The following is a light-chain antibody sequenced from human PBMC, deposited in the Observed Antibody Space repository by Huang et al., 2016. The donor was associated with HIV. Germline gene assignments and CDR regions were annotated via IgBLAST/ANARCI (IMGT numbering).Light chain of an antibody. Sequence: DIQMTQSPYSVSASVGDRVTITCRASQGISSWLAWYQQKPGQAPNFLIYTSSSLQSWGPSRFSCSGSGTEFTRTIRGLQPEDFATYYCQQANSFPRTFGQGTKVEIK. V-gene: IGKV1-12*01. CDR1: QGISSW. CDR3: QQANSFPRT. J-gene: IGKJ1*01. CDR2: TSS.